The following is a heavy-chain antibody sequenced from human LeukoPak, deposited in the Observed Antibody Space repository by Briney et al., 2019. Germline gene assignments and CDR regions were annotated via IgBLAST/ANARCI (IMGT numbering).Heavy chain of an antibody. CDR2: INSDGSST. CDR3: ARGYSGSSGWYGDYYYYGMDV. CDR1: GFTFSSYW. Sequence: GGSLRLSCAASGFTFSSYWMHWVRQAPGKGLVWVSRINSDGSSTSYADSVKGRFTISRDNAKNTLYRQMNSLRAEDTAVYYCARGYSGSSGWYGDYYYYGMDVWGQGTTVTVSS. D-gene: IGHD6-19*01. V-gene: IGHV3-74*01. J-gene: IGHJ6*02.